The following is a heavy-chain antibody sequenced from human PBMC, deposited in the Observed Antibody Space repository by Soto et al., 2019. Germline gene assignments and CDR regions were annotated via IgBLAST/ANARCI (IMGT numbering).Heavy chain of an antibody. V-gene: IGHV3-21*01. Sequence: GGSLRLSCAASGFTFSLYSMIWVRQAPGKGLEWVSSISSSSSYIYYADSMKGRFTLSRDNVQNSLYLQMNSLRVDDTAVYYCVRARATDSRPDYWGQGTLVTVSS. CDR3: VRARATDSRPDY. J-gene: IGHJ4*02. CDR1: GFTFSLYS. D-gene: IGHD3-22*01. CDR2: ISSSSSYI.